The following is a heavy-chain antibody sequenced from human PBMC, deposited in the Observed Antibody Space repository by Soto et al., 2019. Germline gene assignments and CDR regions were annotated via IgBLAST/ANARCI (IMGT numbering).Heavy chain of an antibody. CDR1: GGTFSRYS. CDR2: IIPIFGIP. V-gene: IGHV1-69*08. Sequence: QVQLVQSGAEVKKPGSSVKVSCKASGGTFSRYSITWVRQAPGHGLEWIGRIIPIFGIPTYAQKFQGRVNLTADESTSTAYMELRSLRSDDTAVYYCAIEDRDRETGLVPAAIDGMDVWGQGTTVTVSS. J-gene: IGHJ6*02. D-gene: IGHD2-2*01. CDR3: AIEDRDRETGLVPAAIDGMDV.